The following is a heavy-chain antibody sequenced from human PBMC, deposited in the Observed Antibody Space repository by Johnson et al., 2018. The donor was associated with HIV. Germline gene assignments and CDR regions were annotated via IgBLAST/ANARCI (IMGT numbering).Heavy chain of an antibody. D-gene: IGHD6-13*01. CDR3: STGFSSWAFDI. CDR1: GFTFTNAW. J-gene: IGHJ3*02. V-gene: IGHV3-15*05. Sequence: VQLVESGGGLVQPGGSLRLSCPASGFTFTNAWMTWVRQAPGKGLEWVGRIKSKTDGGTTDYAAPVKGKFSISRDDSKNTLYLQMNSLKTDDTAVYYCSTGFSSWAFDIWGQGTMVTVSS. CDR2: IKSKTDGGTT.